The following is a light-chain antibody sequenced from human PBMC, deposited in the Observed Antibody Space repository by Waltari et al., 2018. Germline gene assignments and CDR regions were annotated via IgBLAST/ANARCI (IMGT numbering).Light chain of an antibody. CDR1: TAVVSTLHY. V-gene: IGLV7-46*01. CDR2: DTT. CDR3: LLSFSGARPV. Sequence: QAVVTQEPSLPVSPGETVPLTCASRTAVVSTLHYPSWIQQKPGQAPRTLIYDTTNRHTWTPARFSGSLLGGKAALTLSGAQLEDAAVYICLLSFSGARPVFGGGTKLTVL. J-gene: IGLJ3*02.